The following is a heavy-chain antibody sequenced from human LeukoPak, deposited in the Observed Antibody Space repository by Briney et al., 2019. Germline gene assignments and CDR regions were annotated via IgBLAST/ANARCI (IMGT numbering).Heavy chain of an antibody. Sequence: ETLSLTCTVSGDSISSSNCYWGWIRQPPGKGLEWIGSIYFSGGTYYNASLKSRVTISVDTSKNQFSLKLSSVTAADTAVYYCARQTGSGLFSLPGGQGTLVTVSS. D-gene: IGHD3-10*01. CDR1: GDSISSSNCY. J-gene: IGHJ4*02. V-gene: IGHV4-39*01. CDR3: ARQTGSGLFSLP. CDR2: IYFSGGT.